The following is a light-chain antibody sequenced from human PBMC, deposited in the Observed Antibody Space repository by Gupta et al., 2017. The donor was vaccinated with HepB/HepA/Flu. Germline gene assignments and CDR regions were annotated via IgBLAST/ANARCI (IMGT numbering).Light chain of an antibody. Sequence: SYELTQPPSVSVPPGQTARITCSGDALPKQYAYWYQQKPGQAPVLVIYKDNKRPSGIPERFSGSSSGTTVTLTVSGVQAEDEADYYCQSADSRGTVVFGRGTNLTVL. CDR1: ALPKQY. J-gene: IGLJ2*01. V-gene: IGLV3-25*03. CDR3: QSADSRGTVV. CDR2: KDN.